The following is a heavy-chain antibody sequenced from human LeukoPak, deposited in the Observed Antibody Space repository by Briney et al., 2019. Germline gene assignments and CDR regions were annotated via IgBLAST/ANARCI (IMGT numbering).Heavy chain of an antibody. Sequence: ASVKVSCKASGYTFTSYDINWVRQAPGQGLEWMGWINPNSGGTNYAQKFQGRVTMTRDTSISTAYMELSRLRSDDAAVYYCARARYPRGGIFFDYWGQGTLVTVSS. J-gene: IGHJ4*02. V-gene: IGHV1-2*02. CDR1: GYTFTSYD. CDR3: ARARYPRGGIFFDY. CDR2: INPNSGGT. D-gene: IGHD3-10*01.